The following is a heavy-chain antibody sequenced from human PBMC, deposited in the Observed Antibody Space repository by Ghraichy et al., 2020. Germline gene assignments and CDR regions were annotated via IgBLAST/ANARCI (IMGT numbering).Heavy chain of an antibody. CDR1: GFTFSNAW. J-gene: IGHJ4*02. V-gene: IGHV3-15*01. CDR2: IKSKTDGGTT. Sequence: GGSLRLSCAASGFTFSNAWMSWVRQAPGKGLEWVGRIKSKTDGGTTDYAAPVKGRFTISRDDSKNTLYLQMNSLKTEDTAVYYCTTWIQLWSPSFDYWGQGTLVTVSS. D-gene: IGHD5-18*01. CDR3: TTWIQLWSPSFDY.